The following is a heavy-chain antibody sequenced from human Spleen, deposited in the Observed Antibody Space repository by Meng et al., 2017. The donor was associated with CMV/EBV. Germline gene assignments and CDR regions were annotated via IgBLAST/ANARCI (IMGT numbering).Heavy chain of an antibody. J-gene: IGHJ5*02. Sequence: ASVKVSCKASGYTFTSYYMHWVRQAPGQGLEWMGIINPSGGSTSYAQKFQGRVTMTTDTSTSTAYMELRSLRSDDTAVYYCARDGADSGSPNWFDPWGQGTLVTVSS. CDR3: ARDGADSGSPNWFDP. CDR1: GYTFTSYY. CDR2: INPSGGST. D-gene: IGHD1-26*01. V-gene: IGHV1-46*01.